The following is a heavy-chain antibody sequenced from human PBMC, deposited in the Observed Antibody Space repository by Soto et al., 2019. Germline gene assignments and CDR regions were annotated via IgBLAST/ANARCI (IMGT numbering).Heavy chain of an antibody. D-gene: IGHD3-3*01. Sequence: ASVKVSCKASGYTFTSYGISWVRQAPGQGLEWMGWISAYNGNTNYAQKLQGRVTMTTDTSTSTAYMELRSLRSDDTAVYYCVRYGDYDFWSGYYLTPYGMDVWGQGTTVTVSS. CDR3: VRYGDYDFWSGYYLTPYGMDV. CDR1: GYTFTSYG. J-gene: IGHJ6*02. V-gene: IGHV1-18*01. CDR2: ISAYNGNT.